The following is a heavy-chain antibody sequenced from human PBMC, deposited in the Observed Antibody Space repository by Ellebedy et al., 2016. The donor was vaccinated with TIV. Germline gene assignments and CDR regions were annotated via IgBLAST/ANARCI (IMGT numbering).Heavy chain of an antibody. CDR2: ITGSGDRT. CDR3: AKGRSGTYIHHAFDY. J-gene: IGHJ4*02. Sequence: PGGSLRLSCAASGFTFSSYWTSWVRQAPGKGLEWVSAITGSGDRTFYADSVKGRFTVSRDTSKNTLYLQMNSLRAEDTAIYYCAKGRSGTYIHHAFDYWGQGTLVTVSS. D-gene: IGHD1-14*01. CDR1: GFTFSSYW. V-gene: IGHV3-23*01.